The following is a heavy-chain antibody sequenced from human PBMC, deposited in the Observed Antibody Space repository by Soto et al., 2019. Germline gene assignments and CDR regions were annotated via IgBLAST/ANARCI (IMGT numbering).Heavy chain of an antibody. CDR1: GGTFNSYT. V-gene: IGHV1-69*02. J-gene: IGHJ4*02. D-gene: IGHD3-10*01. CDR3: ATSYGSGSAHFYY. CDR2: VNPIVGMS. Sequence: QVQLVQSGAEVKKPGSSVKVSCTASGGTFNSYTINWVRQAPGQGLEWVGRVNPIVGMSNSAQKFQGRVTITADKSTSKAYMDLTSLKSEVTAVYYCATSYGSGSAHFYYCGQGTLVTVSS.